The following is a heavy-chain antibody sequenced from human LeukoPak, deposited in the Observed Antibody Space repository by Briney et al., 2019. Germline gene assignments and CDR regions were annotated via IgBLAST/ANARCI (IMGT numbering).Heavy chain of an antibody. D-gene: IGHD6-19*01. CDR3: AIAAGYSSGWDFDY. CDR2: INPNSGGT. J-gene: IGHJ4*02. Sequence: GASVKVSCKASGYTFTGYYMHWVRQAPGQGLEWMGRINPNSGGTNYAQKFQGRVTMTRDTSISTAYMELSRLRSDDTAVYYCAIAAGYSSGWDFDYWGQGNLVTVSS. V-gene: IGHV1-2*06. CDR1: GYTFTGYY.